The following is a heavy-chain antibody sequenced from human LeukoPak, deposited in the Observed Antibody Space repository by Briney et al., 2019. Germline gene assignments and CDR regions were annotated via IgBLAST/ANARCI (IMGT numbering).Heavy chain of an antibody. CDR1: GYTFTGYY. J-gene: IGHJ4*02. CDR3: ARGLVDTAMVPNDY. CDR2: INPDSGGT. V-gene: IGHV1-2*02. Sequence: ASVKVSCKASGYTFTGYYMHWVRQAPGQGLEWMGWINPDSGGTNYAQKFQGRVTMTRDTSISTAYMEQSRLRSDDTAVYYCARGLVDTAMVPNDYWGQGTLVTVSS. D-gene: IGHD5-18*01.